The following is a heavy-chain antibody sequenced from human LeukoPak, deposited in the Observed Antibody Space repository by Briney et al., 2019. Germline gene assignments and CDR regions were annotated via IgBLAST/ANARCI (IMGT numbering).Heavy chain of an antibody. CDR1: GFIFNNYA. J-gene: IGHJ4*02. CDR3: ARDPGDGDNGLRY. CDR2: VTDDGNTQ. D-gene: IGHD2-8*01. Sequence: GGSLRLSCVASGFIFNNYAMHWVRQAPGRGLEWVAVVTDDGNTQYYADSVKGRFTISRDNSKNTLYLHMTGQRGDDTAVYFCARDPGDGDNGLRYWGQGTLVTVS. V-gene: IGHV3-30-3*01.